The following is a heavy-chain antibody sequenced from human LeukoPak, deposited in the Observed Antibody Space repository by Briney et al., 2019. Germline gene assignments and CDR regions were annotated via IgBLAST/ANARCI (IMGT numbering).Heavy chain of an antibody. CDR1: GLTFSSNA. Sequence: GGSLRLFCAASGLTFSSNAMSWFRQPPGKGLEWVSAISGSGGSTYYADSVKGRFTISRDNSKNTLYLQMNSLRAEDTAVYYCAKSDYGYWGQGTLVTVSS. CDR2: ISGSGGST. J-gene: IGHJ4*02. V-gene: IGHV3-23*01. CDR3: AKSDYGY. D-gene: IGHD4-17*01.